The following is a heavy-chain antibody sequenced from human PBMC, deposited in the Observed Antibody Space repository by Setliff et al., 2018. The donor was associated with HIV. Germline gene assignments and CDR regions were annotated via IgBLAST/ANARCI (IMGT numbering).Heavy chain of an antibody. V-gene: IGHV3-15*01. CDR3: TRSSRLGSCSSGSCGRGDY. Sequence: GGSLRLSCAASGFTFSNSWMTWVRQAPGKGLEWVGRIKTKTQRGTTDYAAPAKGRFTISRDDSKNTFYLQMNSLESGDTAVYYCTRSSRLGSCSSGSCGRGDYWGQGQWSPSPQ. D-gene: IGHD2-15*01. CDR2: IKTKTQRGTT. J-gene: IGHJ4*02. CDR1: GFTFSNSW.